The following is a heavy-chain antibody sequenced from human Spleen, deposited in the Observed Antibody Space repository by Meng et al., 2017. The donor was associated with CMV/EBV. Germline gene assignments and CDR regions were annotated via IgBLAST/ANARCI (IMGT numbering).Heavy chain of an antibody. J-gene: IGHJ4*02. CDR1: GCSISSSSYS. CDR2: IYYSGST. D-gene: IGHD3-9*01. V-gene: IGHV4-39*07. CDR3: ARQYYDILNGSYYFDY. Sequence: SETLSLTCTVSGCSISSSSYSWGWIRQPPGKGLEWIGSIYYSGSTYYNPALKSRVTISVDTSKNQFSLKLGSVTAADTAVYYCARQYYDILNGSYYFDYLGQGTLVTVSS.